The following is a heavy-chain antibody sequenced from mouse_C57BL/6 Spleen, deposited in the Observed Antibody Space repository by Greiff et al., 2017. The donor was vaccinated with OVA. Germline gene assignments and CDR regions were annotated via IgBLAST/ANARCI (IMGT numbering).Heavy chain of an antibody. J-gene: IGHJ2*01. D-gene: IGHD2-3*01. CDR2: ISDGGSYT. CDR3: ARGNDGYYYYFDY. Sequence: EVKLMESGGGLVKPGGSLKLSCAASGFTFSSYAMSWVRQTPEKRLEWVATISDGGSYTYYPDNVKGRFTISRDNAKNNLYLQMSHLKSEDTAMYYCARGNDGYYYYFDYWGQGTTLTVSS. V-gene: IGHV5-4*03. CDR1: GFTFSSYA.